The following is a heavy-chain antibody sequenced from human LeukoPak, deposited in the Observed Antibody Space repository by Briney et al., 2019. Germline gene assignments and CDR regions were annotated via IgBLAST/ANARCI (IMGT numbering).Heavy chain of an antibody. CDR1: GFTFSDYY. CDR2: ISGSGGST. CDR3: AKDAKSIVVVVAALVNWFDP. D-gene: IGHD2-15*01. J-gene: IGHJ5*02. V-gene: IGHV3-23*01. Sequence: GGSLRLSCAASGFTFSDYYMSWIRQAPGKGLEWVSAISGSGGSTYYADSVKGRFTISRDNSKNTLYLQMNSLRAEDTAVYYCAKDAKSIVVVVAALVNWFDPWGQGTLVTVSS.